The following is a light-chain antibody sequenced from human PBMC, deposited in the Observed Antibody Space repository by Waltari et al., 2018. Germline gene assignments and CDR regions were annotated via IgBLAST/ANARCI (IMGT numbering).Light chain of an antibody. V-gene: IGKV3-15*01. CDR1: QSVSIN. J-gene: IGKJ4*01. CDR3: QQYNTWHTKLT. CDR2: GAS. Sequence: EIVMTHSPATLSVSAGERATLSCSASQSVSINLAWYQQKPGQAPRLRLYGASTRATGIPASFSGSGCGTEFTLTISSLQSEAFAVYYCQQYNTWHTKLTFGGGTKVEIK.